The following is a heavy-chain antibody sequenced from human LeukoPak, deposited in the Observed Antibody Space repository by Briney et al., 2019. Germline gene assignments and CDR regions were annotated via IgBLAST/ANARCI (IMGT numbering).Heavy chain of an antibody. J-gene: IGHJ4*02. CDR3: AKDTQWLVRSGYFDY. CDR2: IKEDGSEK. D-gene: IGHD6-19*01. Sequence: GGSLRLSCAASGFTFSDYWMGWVRQAPGKGLEWVASIKEDGSEKHNVDSVTGRFTISRDNAKSSLFLQMNSLRAEDTAVYYCAKDTQWLVRSGYFDYWGQGTLVTVSS. CDR1: GFTFSDYW. V-gene: IGHV3-7*01.